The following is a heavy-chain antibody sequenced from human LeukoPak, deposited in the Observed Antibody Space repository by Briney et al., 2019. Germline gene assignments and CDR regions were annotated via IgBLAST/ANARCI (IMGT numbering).Heavy chain of an antibody. J-gene: IGHJ6*03. CDR3: ARIKKGDYMDV. CDR2: IHFIGIT. V-gene: IGHV4-39*07. D-gene: IGHD3-16*01. Sequence: SETVSLTCTVSGGSISSSSYYWGWIRQPPGKGLEWIGDIHFIGITYYNPSLKSRITISVDTSKNQSSLRLNSVIAADTAVYYCARIKKGDYMDVRGKGTTVTVSS. CDR1: GGSISSSSYY.